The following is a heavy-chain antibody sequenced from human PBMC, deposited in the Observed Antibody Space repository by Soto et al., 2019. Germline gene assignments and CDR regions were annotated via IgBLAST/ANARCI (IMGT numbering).Heavy chain of an antibody. V-gene: IGHV4-38-2*02. J-gene: IGHJ5*02. CDR2: VHYSGNT. D-gene: IGHD2-15*01. CDR1: GYSISSGYH. Sequence: SETLSLTCTVSGYSISSGYHWAWIRQPPGKGLEWLGSVHYSGNTYYNPSLKSRLTISVDKSKNQFSLNLSSVTAADTAVYYCARQDRVVAEGGWFDPWGQGTLVTVSS. CDR3: ARQDRVVAEGGWFDP.